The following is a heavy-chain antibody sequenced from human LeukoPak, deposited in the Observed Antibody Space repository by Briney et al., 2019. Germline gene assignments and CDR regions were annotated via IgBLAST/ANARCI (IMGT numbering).Heavy chain of an antibody. Sequence: GGSLRLSCAASEFTFNSYWMSWVRQAPGKGLEWVANIGQDGSEKYYVDSVKGRFTISRDNAKNSLYLQMNSLRAEDTAVYYCARGGTPLDYWGQGTLVTVSS. CDR1: EFTFNSYW. J-gene: IGHJ4*02. V-gene: IGHV3-7*01. CDR2: IGQDGSEK. CDR3: ARGGTPLDY. D-gene: IGHD1-14*01.